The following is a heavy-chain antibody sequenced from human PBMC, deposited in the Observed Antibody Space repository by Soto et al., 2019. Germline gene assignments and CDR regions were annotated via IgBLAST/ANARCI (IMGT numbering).Heavy chain of an antibody. J-gene: IGHJ5*02. D-gene: IGHD2-2*01. CDR3: ARDAADGCSSTSCYPEYNWFDP. CDR1: GYTFTGYY. CDR2: INPYSGGT. Sequence: ASVKVSCKASGYTFTGYYMHWVRQAPGQGLEWMGWINPYSGGTNYAQKFQGWVTMTRDTSFSTAYMELSRLRSDDTAVYYCARDAADGCSSTSCYPEYNWFDPWGQGTLVTVSS. V-gene: IGHV1-2*04.